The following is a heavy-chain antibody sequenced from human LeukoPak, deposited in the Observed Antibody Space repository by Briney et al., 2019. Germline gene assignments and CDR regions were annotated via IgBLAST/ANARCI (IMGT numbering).Heavy chain of an antibody. CDR1: GYTFTGYY. CDR3: ARDGATYYYYYYMDV. CDR2: INPNSGGT. Sequence: GASVKVSCKASGYTFTGYYMHWVRQAPGQGLEWMGWINPNSGGTNYAQKFQGRVTMTRDTSISTAYTELSRLRSDDTAVYYCARDGATYYYYYYMDVWGKGTTVTVSS. V-gene: IGHV1-2*02. J-gene: IGHJ6*03. D-gene: IGHD5-12*01.